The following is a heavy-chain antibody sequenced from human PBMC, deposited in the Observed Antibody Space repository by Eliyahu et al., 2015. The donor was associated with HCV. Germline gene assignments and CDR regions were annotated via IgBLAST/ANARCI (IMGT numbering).Heavy chain of an antibody. CDR1: GGSISSYY. CDR2: IYYSGST. Sequence: QVQLQESGPGLVKPSETLSLTCTVSGGSISSYYWSWIRQPPGKGLEWIGYIYYSGSTNYNPSLKSRVTISVDTSKNQFSLKLSSVTAADTAVYYCARALILPAARMDVWGQGTTVTVSS. CDR3: ARALILPAARMDV. J-gene: IGHJ6*02. V-gene: IGHV4-59*01. D-gene: IGHD2-2*01.